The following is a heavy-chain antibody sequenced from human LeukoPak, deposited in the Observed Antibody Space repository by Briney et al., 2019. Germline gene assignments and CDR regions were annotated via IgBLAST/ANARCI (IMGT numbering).Heavy chain of an antibody. D-gene: IGHD6-19*01. V-gene: IGHV3-74*01. CDR3: ARGGYSSGMFDY. J-gene: IGHJ4*02. Sequence: PGGSLRLSCAASGFTFSSYWMHWVRHAPGKGLVWVSRINSDGSSTSYANSVKGRFTISRDNAKNTLYLQMNSLRAEDTAVYYCARGGYSSGMFDYWGQGTLVTVSS. CDR2: INSDGSST. CDR1: GFTFSSYW.